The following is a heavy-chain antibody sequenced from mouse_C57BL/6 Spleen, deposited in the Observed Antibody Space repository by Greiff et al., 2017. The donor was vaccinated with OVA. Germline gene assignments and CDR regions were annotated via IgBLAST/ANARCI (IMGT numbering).Heavy chain of an antibody. CDR1: GYTFTSYW. Sequence: QVQLQQPGAELVRPGSSVKLSCKASGYTFTSYWMYWVKQRPIQGLEWIGNIDPSDSETHYNQKFKDKATLTVDKSSSTAYMQLSSLTSEDSAVYYCARGLTGTGAWFAYWGQGTLVTVSA. J-gene: IGHJ3*01. V-gene: IGHV1-52*01. CDR2: IDPSDSET. CDR3: ARGLTGTGAWFAY. D-gene: IGHD4-1*01.